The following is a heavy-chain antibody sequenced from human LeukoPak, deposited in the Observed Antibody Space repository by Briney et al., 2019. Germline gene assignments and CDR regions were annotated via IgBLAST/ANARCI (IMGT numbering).Heavy chain of an antibody. V-gene: IGHV3-48*02. CDR1: GFTFSSYS. Sequence: PGGSLRLSCAASGFTFSSYSMNWVRQAPGKGLEWVAYISRSSSTIYYADSVKGRFTISRDNAKNSLYLQMNSLRDEDTAVYYCARGGYSYDLYYFDHWGQGTLVTVSS. CDR3: ARGGYSYDLYYFDH. CDR2: ISRSSSTI. D-gene: IGHD5-18*01. J-gene: IGHJ4*02.